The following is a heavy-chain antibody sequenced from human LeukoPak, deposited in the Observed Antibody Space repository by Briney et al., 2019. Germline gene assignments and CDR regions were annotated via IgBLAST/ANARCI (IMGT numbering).Heavy chain of an antibody. V-gene: IGHV3-23*01. CDR1: GFTFSSYA. CDR2: ISGSGGST. J-gene: IGHJ5*02. Sequence: GGPLGLSCAASGFTFSSYAMSWVRQAPGKGLEWVSAISGSGGSTYYADSVKGRFTISRDNSKNTLYLQTNSLRAEDTAVYYCAKDRGVGATNLWGQGTLVTVSS. CDR3: AKDRGVGATNL. D-gene: IGHD1-26*01.